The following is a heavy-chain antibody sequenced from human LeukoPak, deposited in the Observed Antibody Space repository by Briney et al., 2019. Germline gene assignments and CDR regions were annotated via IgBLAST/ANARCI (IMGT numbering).Heavy chain of an antibody. CDR3: VRDPDALDH. V-gene: IGHV3-48*02. CDR1: GFDFSSYS. J-gene: IGHJ4*02. CDR2: SSKTIGRV. Sequence: GGSLRLSCAASGFDFSSYSMNWVRQAPGKGLEWIAYSSKTIGRVYYADSVKGRFTISRDNARASLFLQMNSLTDEDTAVYYRVRDPDALDHWGQGILVTVSS.